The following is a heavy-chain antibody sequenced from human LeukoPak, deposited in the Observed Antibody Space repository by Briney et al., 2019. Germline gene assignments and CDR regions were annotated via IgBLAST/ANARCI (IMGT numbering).Heavy chain of an antibody. D-gene: IGHD3-9*01. Sequence: SETLSLTCTVSGGSISSSSYYWGWIRQPPGKGLEWIGSIYYSGSTYYNPSLKSRVTISVDTSKNQFSLKLSSVTAADTAVYYCAFLVTGYNNWFDPWGQGTLVTVSS. CDR2: IYYSGST. CDR3: AFLVTGYNNWFDP. CDR1: GGSISSSSYY. J-gene: IGHJ5*02. V-gene: IGHV4-39*01.